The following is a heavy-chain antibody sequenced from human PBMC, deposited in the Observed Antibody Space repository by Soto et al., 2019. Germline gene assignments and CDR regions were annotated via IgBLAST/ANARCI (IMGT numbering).Heavy chain of an antibody. CDR1: GFTFGTYA. Sequence: LRLSCAASGFTFGTYAMHWVRQAPGKGLEWVAVIYYDGSNRYYGDAVKGRFTISRDNSKSTLYLQMSSLRVEDTAVYYCARAFCTNGVCYYFFDYWGHGTLVTVSS. V-gene: IGHV3-33*01. J-gene: IGHJ4*01. CDR3: ARAFCTNGVCYYFFDY. CDR2: IYYDGSNR. D-gene: IGHD2-8*01.